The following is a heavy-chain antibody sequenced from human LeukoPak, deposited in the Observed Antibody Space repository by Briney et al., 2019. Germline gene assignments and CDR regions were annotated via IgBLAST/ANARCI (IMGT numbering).Heavy chain of an antibody. J-gene: IGHJ6*02. D-gene: IGHD2-21*01. Sequence: GGSLRLSCAASGFTFSSYAMHWVRQAPGKGPEWVAVISYDGSSKYYADSVKGRFTISRDNSRNTLYLQMNSLRAEDTAVYYCANTRGYCGGDCYPYGMDVWGQGTTVTVSS. V-gene: IGHV3-30-3*01. CDR2: ISYDGSSK. CDR3: ANTRGYCGGDCYPYGMDV. CDR1: GFTFSSYA.